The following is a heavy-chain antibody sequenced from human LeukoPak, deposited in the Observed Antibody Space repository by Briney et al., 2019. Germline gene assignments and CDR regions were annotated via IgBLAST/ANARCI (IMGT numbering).Heavy chain of an antibody. Sequence: PGGSLRLSCAASGFTFSSYWMHWVRQAPGKGLVRVSRINSDGSSTSYADSVKGRFTISRDNAKNTLYLQMNSLRAEDTAVYYCARDAVTTSLDWFDPWGQGTLVTVSS. CDR2: INSDGSST. D-gene: IGHD4-17*01. V-gene: IGHV3-74*01. J-gene: IGHJ5*02. CDR3: ARDAVTTSLDWFDP. CDR1: GFTFSSYW.